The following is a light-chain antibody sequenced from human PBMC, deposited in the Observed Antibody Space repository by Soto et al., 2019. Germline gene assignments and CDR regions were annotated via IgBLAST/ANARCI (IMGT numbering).Light chain of an antibody. CDR3: SAYTTSNTLI. CDR1: SSDVGGYDY. V-gene: IGLV2-14*01. J-gene: IGLJ1*01. Sequence: QSVLTQPASVSGSPGQSVTISCTGTSSDVGGYDYVSWYQQHPGTAPKLILYEVNNRPSGVSNRFSGSKSGNTASLIIPGLQTEDEANYYCSAYTTSNTLIFGTGTKVTVL. CDR2: EVN.